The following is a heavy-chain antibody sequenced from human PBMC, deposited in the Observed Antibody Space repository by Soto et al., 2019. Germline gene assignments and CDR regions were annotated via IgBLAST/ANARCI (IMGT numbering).Heavy chain of an antibody. Sequence: QVQLVESGGGVVQPGRSLRLSCAASGFTFSSYGMHWVRQAPGKGLEWVAVISYDGSNKYYADSVKGRFTISRDNSKNTLYLQMNSLRAEDTGVYYCAKQYSSSWPYYYYYGMHVWGQGTTVTVSS. CDR1: GFTFSSYG. CDR2: ISYDGSNK. D-gene: IGHD6-13*01. CDR3: AKQYSSSWPYYYYYGMHV. V-gene: IGHV3-30*18. J-gene: IGHJ6*02.